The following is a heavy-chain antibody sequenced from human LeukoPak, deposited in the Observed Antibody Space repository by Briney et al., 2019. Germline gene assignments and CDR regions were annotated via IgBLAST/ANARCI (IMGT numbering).Heavy chain of an antibody. V-gene: IGHV1-18*01. CDR3: ARDKNIAAAGTHYYYYGMDV. CDR2: ISAYNGNT. CDR1: GYTFTSYG. D-gene: IGHD6-13*01. Sequence: RASVKVSCKASGYTFTSYGISWVRQAPGQGLERMGWISAYNGNTNYAQKLQGRVTMTTDTSTSTAYMELRSLRSDDTAVYYCARDKNIAAAGTHYYYYGMDVWGQGTTVTVSS. J-gene: IGHJ6*02.